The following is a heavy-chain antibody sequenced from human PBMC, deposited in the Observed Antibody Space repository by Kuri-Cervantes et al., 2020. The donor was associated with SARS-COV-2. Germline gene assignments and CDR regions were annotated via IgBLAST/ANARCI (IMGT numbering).Heavy chain of an antibody. Sequence: GESLKISCAASGFTFSSYGMHWVCQAPGKGLEWVAFIRYDGSNKYYADSVKGRFTISRDNSKNTLYLQMNSLRAEDTAVYYCAKASSGQVFTGWFDPWGQGTLVTVSS. CDR1: GFTFSSYG. CDR2: IRYDGSNK. CDR3: AKASSGQVFTGWFDP. J-gene: IGHJ5*02. V-gene: IGHV3-30*02. D-gene: IGHD2-15*01.